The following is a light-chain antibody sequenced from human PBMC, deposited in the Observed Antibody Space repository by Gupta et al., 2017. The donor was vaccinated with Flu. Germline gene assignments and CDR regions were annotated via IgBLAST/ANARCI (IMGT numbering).Light chain of an antibody. CDR2: KAS. V-gene: IGKV1-5*03. Sequence: DIQMTQSPSTLSASVGDRVTITCRASQSISDWLAWYQQKPGKAPKLLIYKASSLESGVPSRFSGSGSGTEFTLTISSLQPDDFATYYCQQYNDFPWTFGQGTKVELK. CDR1: QSISDW. J-gene: IGKJ1*01. CDR3: QQYNDFPWT.